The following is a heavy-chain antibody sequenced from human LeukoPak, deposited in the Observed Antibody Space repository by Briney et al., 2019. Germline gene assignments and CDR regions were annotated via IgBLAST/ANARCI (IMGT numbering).Heavy chain of an antibody. CDR1: GVTFSSYW. Sequence: GGSLRLSCAASGVTFSSYWMHWVRQDPGKGLVWVSRLNADGSSTNYADSVKGRFTISRDNAKNTLYLQMNSLRDEDTAVYYCAREFRVLPDIWGQGTMVTVSS. CDR2: LNADGSST. CDR3: AREFRVLPDI. V-gene: IGHV3-74*01. J-gene: IGHJ3*02. D-gene: IGHD2-8*02.